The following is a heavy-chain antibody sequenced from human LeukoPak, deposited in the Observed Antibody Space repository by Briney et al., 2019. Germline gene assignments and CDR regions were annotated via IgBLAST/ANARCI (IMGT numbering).Heavy chain of an antibody. V-gene: IGHV4-39*01. CDR1: GGSISSSSYY. Sequence: SETLSLTCTVSGGSISSSSYYWGWIRQPPGKGLEWIGSIYYSGSIYYNPSPKSRVTISVDTSKNQFSLKLSSVTAADTAVYYCARQSGYSSGWPFDYWGQGTLVTVSS. CDR3: ARQSGYSSGWPFDY. CDR2: IYYSGSI. D-gene: IGHD6-19*01. J-gene: IGHJ4*02.